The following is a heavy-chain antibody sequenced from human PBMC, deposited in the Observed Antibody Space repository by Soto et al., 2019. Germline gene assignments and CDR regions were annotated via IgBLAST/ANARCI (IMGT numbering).Heavy chain of an antibody. J-gene: IGHJ6*02. CDR3: ASTWIQLWLVDNYGMDV. D-gene: IGHD5-18*01. Sequence: QVQLQQWGAGLLKPSETLSLTCAVYGGSFSGYYWSWVRQPPGKGLEWIGEINHSGSTNYNPSLKSRVTISVDTSKNQFSLKLSSVTAADTAVYYCASTWIQLWLVDNYGMDVWGQGTTVTVSS. V-gene: IGHV4-34*01. CDR1: GGSFSGYY. CDR2: INHSGST.